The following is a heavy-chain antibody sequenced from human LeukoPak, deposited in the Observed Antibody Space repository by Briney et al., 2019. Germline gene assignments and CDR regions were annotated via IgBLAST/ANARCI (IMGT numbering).Heavy chain of an antibody. Sequence: GASVKVSCKASGYTFTSYGISWVRQAPGQGLEWMGWISAYSGNTNYAQKLQGRVTMTTDTSTSTAYMELRGLRSDDTAVYYCARDHCSSTSCYSDYWGQRTLVTVSS. V-gene: IGHV1-18*04. J-gene: IGHJ4*02. D-gene: IGHD2-2*02. CDR1: GYTFTSYG. CDR2: ISAYSGNT. CDR3: ARDHCSSTSCYSDY.